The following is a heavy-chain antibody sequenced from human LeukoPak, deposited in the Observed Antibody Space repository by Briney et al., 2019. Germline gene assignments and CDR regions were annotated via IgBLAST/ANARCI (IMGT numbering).Heavy chain of an antibody. J-gene: IGHJ4*02. CDR2: IDPGSGGT. D-gene: IGHD2-2*02. V-gene: IGHV1-2*02. Sequence: ASVKVSCKTSGYTFTGYYLHWVRQAPGQRPEWMGRIDPGSGGTRYGQKFQGRVTVTRDTSITTVYMELSGLTSDDTAVYYCARVPGPYTTSRFDFWGQGTLVTVSS. CDR3: ARVPGPYTTSRFDF. CDR1: GYTFTGYY.